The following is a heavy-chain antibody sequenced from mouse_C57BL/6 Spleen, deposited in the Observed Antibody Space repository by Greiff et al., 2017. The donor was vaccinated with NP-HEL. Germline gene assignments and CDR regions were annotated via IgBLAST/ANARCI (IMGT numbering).Heavy chain of an antibody. CDR2: IHPNSGST. V-gene: IGHV1-64*01. D-gene: IGHD2-5*01. CDR3: ARKAAYYSNYGYAMDY. Sequence: VQLQQPGAELVKPGASVKLSCKASGYTFTSYWMHWVKQRPGQGLEWIGMIHPNSGSTNYNEKFKSEATLTVDKSSSTAYMQLSSLTSEDSAVYYCARKAAYYSNYGYAMDYWGQGTSVTVSS. CDR1: GYTFTSYW. J-gene: IGHJ4*01.